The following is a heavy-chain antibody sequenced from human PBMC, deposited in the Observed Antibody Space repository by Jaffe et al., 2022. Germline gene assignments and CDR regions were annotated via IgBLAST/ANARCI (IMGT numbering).Heavy chain of an antibody. V-gene: IGHV4-39*01. J-gene: IGHJ5*02. CDR1: GGSISSSSYY. CDR3: ARHFPGRNWYHKGSPPGWFDP. CDR2: IYYSGST. D-gene: IGHD2-2*01. Sequence: QLQLQESGPGLVKPSETLSLTCTVSGGSISSSSYYWGWIRQPPGKGLEWIGSIYYSGSTYYNPSLKSRVTISVDTSKNQFSLKLSSVTAADTAVYYCARHFPGRNWYHKGSPPGWFDPWGQGTLVTVSS.